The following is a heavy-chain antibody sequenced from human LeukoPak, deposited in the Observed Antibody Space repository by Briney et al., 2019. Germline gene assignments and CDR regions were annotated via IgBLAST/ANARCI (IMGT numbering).Heavy chain of an antibody. Sequence: PGGSLRLSCAASGFTFSNAWMSWVRQAPGKGLEWVGRIKSKTDGRTTDYAAPVKGRFTISRDDSKNTLYLQMNSPKTEDTAVYYCTARYCRSTSCYGEYFQRWGQGTLVTVSS. D-gene: IGHD2-2*01. J-gene: IGHJ1*01. V-gene: IGHV3-15*01. CDR1: GFTFSNAW. CDR3: TARYCRSTSCYGEYFQR. CDR2: IKSKTDGRTT.